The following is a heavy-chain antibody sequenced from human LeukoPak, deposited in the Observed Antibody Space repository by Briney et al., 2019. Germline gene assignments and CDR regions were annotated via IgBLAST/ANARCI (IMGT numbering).Heavy chain of an antibody. CDR2: IYYSGST. CDR1: GGSISSYY. J-gene: IGHJ4*02. CDR3: ARLQDSDTAYVDC. V-gene: IGHV4-59*01. D-gene: IGHD2-15*01. Sequence: PSETLSLTCTVSGGSISSYYWSWIRQPPGKGLEWIGYIYYSGSTNYSPSLKSRISISVDTSKNQFSLKLRSVTAADTAVYYCARLQDSDTAYVDCWGQGTLVTVSS.